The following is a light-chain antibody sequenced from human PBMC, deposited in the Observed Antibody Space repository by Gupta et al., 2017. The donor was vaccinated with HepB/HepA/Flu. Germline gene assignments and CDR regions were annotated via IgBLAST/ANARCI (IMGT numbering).Light chain of an antibody. J-gene: IGKJ3*01. CDR1: QSVSSN. CDR2: GAS. CDR3: QQYNNWPPVT. Sequence: EIVMTQSPATLSVSPGERATLSCRASQSVSSNLAWYQQKPGQAPRLLIYGASTRATGIPARFSGSGSGTEFTLTISSRQSEDFAVYYCQQYNNWPPVTFGHGTKVDIK. V-gene: IGKV3-15*01.